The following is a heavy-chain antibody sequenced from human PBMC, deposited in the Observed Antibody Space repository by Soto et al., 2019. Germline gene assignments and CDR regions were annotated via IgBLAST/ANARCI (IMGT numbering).Heavy chain of an antibody. CDR2: INAGNGNT. V-gene: IGHV1-3*05. Sequence: QVQLVQSGAEEKKPGASVKVSCKASGYTFTSYAMHWVRQAPGQRLEWMGWINAGNGNTKYSQKFQGRVTITRDTSASTAYMVLSSLRSEDTAVYYCARGSGYYYWDDYWDQGTLVTVSS. CDR3: ARGSGYYYWDDY. D-gene: IGHD3-22*01. CDR1: GYTFTSYA. J-gene: IGHJ4*02.